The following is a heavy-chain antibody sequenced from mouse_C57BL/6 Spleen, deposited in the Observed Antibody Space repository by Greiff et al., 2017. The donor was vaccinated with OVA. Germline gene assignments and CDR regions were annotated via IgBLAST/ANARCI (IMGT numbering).Heavy chain of an antibody. J-gene: IGHJ4*01. D-gene: IGHD2-4*01. CDR3: VRRGDYDVYYAMDY. CDR1: GFSFNTYA. V-gene: IGHV10-1*01. Sequence: DAGGGLVQPKGSLKLSCAASGFSFNTYAMNWVRQAPGKGLEWVARIRSKSNNYATYYADSVKDRFTISRDDSESMLYLQMNNLKTEDTAMYYCVRRGDYDVYYAMDYWGQGTSVTVSS. CDR2: IRSKSNNYAT.